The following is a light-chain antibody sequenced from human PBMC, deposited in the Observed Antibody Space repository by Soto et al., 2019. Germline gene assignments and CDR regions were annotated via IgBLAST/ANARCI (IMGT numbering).Light chain of an antibody. J-gene: IGLJ2*01. Sequence: QSVLTQPPSASGTPGQSVIISCSGSSSNIGSSAVNWYQQLPGTAPKLLMYGNNQGPSGVPDRFSGSKSGTSASLAISGLQSEDEADYYCAAWDDSLNGVIFGGGTKLTVL. CDR2: GNN. V-gene: IGLV1-44*01. CDR1: SSNIGSSA. CDR3: AAWDDSLNGVI.